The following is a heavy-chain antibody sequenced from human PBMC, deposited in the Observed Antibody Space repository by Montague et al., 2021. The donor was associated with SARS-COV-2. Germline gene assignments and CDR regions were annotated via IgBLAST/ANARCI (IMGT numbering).Heavy chain of an antibody. V-gene: IGHV4-59*01. J-gene: IGHJ4*02. CDR2: IHYSGSN. CDR3: ARSLDPSGTYYLPY. Sequence: SETLSLTCSVSGGSIGSYYWSWLRKPPGKGLEWIGNIHYSGSNTYSSSFKSRVTISIDTPKNQFSMTLSSVTAAATAVYYCARSLDPSGTYYLPYWGQGTLVTVSS. D-gene: IGHD3-10*01. CDR1: GGSIGSYY.